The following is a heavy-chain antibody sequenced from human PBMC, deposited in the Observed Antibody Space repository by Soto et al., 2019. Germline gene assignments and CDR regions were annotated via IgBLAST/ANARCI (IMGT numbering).Heavy chain of an antibody. Sequence: QEQLVESGGGVVQPGTSLRLSCTASGFSFSTYAMYWVRQAPGKGLEWVAIISYAGSNAQYADSVKGRFTVARDNSKNTLYRQMHSLTAEDTAVYYCARDGGGFGELLLNSYDAFDLWGQGKLVTVSS. CDR3: ARDGGGFGELLLNSYDAFDL. D-gene: IGHD3-10*01. J-gene: IGHJ3*01. CDR1: GFSFSTYA. CDR2: ISYAGSNA. V-gene: IGHV3-30*04.